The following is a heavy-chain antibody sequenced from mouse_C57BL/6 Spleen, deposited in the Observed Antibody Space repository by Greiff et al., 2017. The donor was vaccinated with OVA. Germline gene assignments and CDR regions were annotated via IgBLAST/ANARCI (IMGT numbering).Heavy chain of an antibody. CDR1: GFTFSSYA. CDR2: ISDGGSYT. Sequence: EVKLMESGGGLVKPGGSLKLSCAASGFTFSSYAMSWVRQTPEKRLEWVATISDGGSYTYYPDNVKGRFTISRDNAKNNLYLQMSHLKSEDTAMYYCARGGSGGYSYYFDYWGQGTTLTVSS. CDR3: ARGGSGGYSYYFDY. V-gene: IGHV5-4*03. J-gene: IGHJ2*01. D-gene: IGHD2-3*01.